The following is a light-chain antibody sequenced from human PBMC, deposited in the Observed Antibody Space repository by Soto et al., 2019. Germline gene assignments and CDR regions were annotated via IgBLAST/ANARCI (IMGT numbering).Light chain of an antibody. Sequence: QSALTQPPSASGSPGQSVTISCTGTSSDIGGYNYVSWYQQHPGKAPKLIIFEVTKRPSGVPDRFSGSKSGNTASLTVSGLQAEDEAEYYCGSYAGCNIFYVFGTGTKVTVL. CDR3: GSYAGCNIFYV. CDR2: EVT. CDR1: SSDIGGYNY. V-gene: IGLV2-8*01. J-gene: IGLJ1*01.